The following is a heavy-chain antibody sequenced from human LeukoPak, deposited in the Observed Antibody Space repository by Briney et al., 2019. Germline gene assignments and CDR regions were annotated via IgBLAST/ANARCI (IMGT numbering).Heavy chain of an antibody. CDR1: GFTFSSYG. Sequence: PGRSLRPSCAASGFTFSSYGMHWVRQAPGKGLEWMAVVSDDGSNKYYEDSVRGRFTISRDNSKNTLYLQMSSLRDEDTAVYYCAKPRLRGGYLFDYWGQGTLVTVSS. V-gene: IGHV3-30*18. J-gene: IGHJ4*02. D-gene: IGHD5-12*01. CDR3: AKPRLRGGYLFDY. CDR2: VSDDGSNK.